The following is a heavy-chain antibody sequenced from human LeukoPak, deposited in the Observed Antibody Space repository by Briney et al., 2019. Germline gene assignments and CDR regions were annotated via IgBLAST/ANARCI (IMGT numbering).Heavy chain of an antibody. V-gene: IGHV4-59*12. Sequence: SETLSLTCTVSGGSISSYYWSWIRQPPGKGLEWIGYMYYSGSTYSNLSLKSRVTISVDTSKNQFFLKLSSVTAADTAVYYCARGLDTNDWSDAFDIWGQGTMVTVSS. CDR3: ARGLDTNDWSDAFDI. D-gene: IGHD2-21*01. CDR2: MYYSGST. CDR1: GGSISSYY. J-gene: IGHJ3*02.